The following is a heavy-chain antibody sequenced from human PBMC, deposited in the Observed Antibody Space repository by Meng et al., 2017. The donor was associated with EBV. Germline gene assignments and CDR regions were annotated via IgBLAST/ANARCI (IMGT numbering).Heavy chain of an antibody. V-gene: IGHV4-4*02. D-gene: IGHD1-26*01. Sequence: QVQLQESGPGLVKPAXXXXXTXXVSGGSISSSNWWSWVRQPPGKGLEWIGEIYHSGSTNYNPSLKSRVTISVDKSKNQFSLKLSSVTAADTAVYYCARDKGSGAHDAFDIWGQGTMVTVSS. CDR3: ARDKGSGAHDAFDI. CDR2: IYHSGST. J-gene: IGHJ3*02. CDR1: GGSISSSNW.